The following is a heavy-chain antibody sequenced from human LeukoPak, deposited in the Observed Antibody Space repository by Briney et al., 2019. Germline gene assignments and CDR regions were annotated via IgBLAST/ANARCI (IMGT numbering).Heavy chain of an antibody. Sequence: PGGSLRLSCAASGFTFSSYWMHWVRQAPGKGLVWVSRIKSDGSSTSYADSVKGRFTISRDNAKNSLYLQMNSLRAEDTAVYYCARDPHMDYFDYWGQGTLVTVSS. CDR1: GFTFSSYW. J-gene: IGHJ4*02. CDR3: ARDPHMDYFDY. V-gene: IGHV3-74*01. D-gene: IGHD2-21*01. CDR2: IKSDGSST.